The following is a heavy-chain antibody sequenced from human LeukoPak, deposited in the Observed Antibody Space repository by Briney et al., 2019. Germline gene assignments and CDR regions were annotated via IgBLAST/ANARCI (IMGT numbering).Heavy chain of an antibody. CDR1: DDSISDYY. J-gene: IGHJ4*02. CDR3: TRGAGWLTDY. Sequence: PSETLSLTCTVSDDSISDYYRGWTRQPPGKGLEWIGYFHNSGTSTYNPSLKSRVTISADTSKNQFSLKLNSLTTADTAVYYCTRGAGWLTDYWGQGILVTVSS. CDR2: FHNSGTS. D-gene: IGHD5-12*01. V-gene: IGHV4-59*01.